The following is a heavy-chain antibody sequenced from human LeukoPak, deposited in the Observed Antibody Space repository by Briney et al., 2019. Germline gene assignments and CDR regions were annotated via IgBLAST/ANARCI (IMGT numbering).Heavy chain of an antibody. Sequence: PGGSLRLSCAASGFTFSSYAMHWVRQAPGKGLEWVAAISKDGSNKYYTDSVKGRFTISRDNSKNTLYLQMNSLRTEDTAVYYCARDLGDYYFDYWGQGTLVTVSS. CDR2: ISKDGSNK. CDR1: GFTFSSYA. D-gene: IGHD2-21*01. V-gene: IGHV3-30-3*01. CDR3: ARDLGDYYFDY. J-gene: IGHJ4*02.